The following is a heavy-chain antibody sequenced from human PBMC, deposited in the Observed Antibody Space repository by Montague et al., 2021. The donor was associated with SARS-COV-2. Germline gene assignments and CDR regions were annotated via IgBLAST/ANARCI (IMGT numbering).Heavy chain of an antibody. CDR1: GFTFSDYY. CDR3: ARDGGSAAAGIFDP. V-gene: IGHV3-11*01. CDR2: ISDTGTPI. D-gene: IGHD6-13*01. Sequence: SLRLSCAASGFTFSDYYMAWIRQAPGKGLEWVSYISDTGTPISYADSVKGRFTISRDKGNNSLYLQLNSLRAEDTAVYYCARDGGSAAAGIFDPWGQGTLVTVSS. J-gene: IGHJ5*02.